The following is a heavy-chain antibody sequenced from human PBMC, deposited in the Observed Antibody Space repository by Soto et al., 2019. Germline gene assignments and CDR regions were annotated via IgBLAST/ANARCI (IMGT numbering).Heavy chain of an antibody. V-gene: IGHV3-21*01. D-gene: IGHD6-6*01. CDR3: AREKEDEGSSSLRVYYGMDA. J-gene: IGHJ6*02. Sequence: EVQLVESGGGLVKSGGSLRLSCAAYGFTLSTYRMTWVRQAPGKGLEWVSSISSSSYYIHYADSVKGRFTISRDSAKNSVYLQLNSLRAEDTAVYYCAREKEDEGSSSLRVYYGMDAWGQGTTVTVSS. CDR1: GFTLSTYR. CDR2: ISSSSYYI.